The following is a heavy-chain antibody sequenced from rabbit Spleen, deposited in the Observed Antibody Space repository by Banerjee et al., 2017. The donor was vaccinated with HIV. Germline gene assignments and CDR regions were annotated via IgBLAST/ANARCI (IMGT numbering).Heavy chain of an antibody. D-gene: IGHD1-1*01. Sequence: QSLEESGGDLVKPGASLTLTCIASGVSFSGSSYMCWVRQAPGKGLEWIACIEAGSSGFTYFASWAKGRFTISKTSSTTVTLQMTSLTVADTATYFCARDTSSSFSSYGMDLWGQGTLVTVS. V-gene: IGHV1S40*01. J-gene: IGHJ6*01. CDR3: ARDTSSSFSSYGMDL. CDR1: GVSFSGSSY. CDR2: IEAGSSGFT.